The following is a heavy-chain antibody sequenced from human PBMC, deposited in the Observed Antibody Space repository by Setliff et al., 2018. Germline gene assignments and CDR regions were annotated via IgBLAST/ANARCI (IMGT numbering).Heavy chain of an antibody. CDR3: ARKGYYGSGSYYTNNWYFDL. V-gene: IGHV1-69*13. J-gene: IGHJ2*01. D-gene: IGHD3-10*01. CDR1: GGTFSSYA. Sequence: SVKVSCKASGGTFSSYAISWVRQAPGQGLEWMGGIIPIFGTANYAQKFQGRVTITADESTSTAYMELSSLRSEDTAVYYCARKGYYGSGSYYTNNWYFDLWGRGTLVTVPQ. CDR2: IIPIFGTA.